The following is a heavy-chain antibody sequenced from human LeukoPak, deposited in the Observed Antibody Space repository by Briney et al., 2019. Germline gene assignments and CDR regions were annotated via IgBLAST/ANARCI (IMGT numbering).Heavy chain of an antibody. D-gene: IGHD3-10*01. Sequence: PSETLSLTCTVSGGSIRSYYWSWIRQPPGKGLEWIGYIYYSGSTNYNPSLKSRVTISVDTSKNQFSLKLSSVTAADTAVYYCASVGEVAVLDYWGQGTLVTVSS. J-gene: IGHJ4*02. CDR2: IYYSGST. CDR3: ASVGEVAVLDY. CDR1: GGSIRSYY. V-gene: IGHV4-59*01.